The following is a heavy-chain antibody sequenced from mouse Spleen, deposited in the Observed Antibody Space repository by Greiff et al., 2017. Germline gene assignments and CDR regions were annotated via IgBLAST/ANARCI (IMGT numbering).Heavy chain of an antibody. CDR1: GYTFTSYW. CDR3: ARITTVVAYYFDY. J-gene: IGHJ2*01. CDR2: IYPGSGST. Sequence: QVQLQQPGAELVKPGASVKMSCKASGYTFTSYWITWVKQRPGQGLEWIGDIYPGSGSTNYNEKFKSKATLTVDTSSSTAYMQLSSLTSQDSAVYYCARITTVVAYYFDYWGQGTTLTVSS. V-gene: IGHV1-55*01. D-gene: IGHD1-1*01.